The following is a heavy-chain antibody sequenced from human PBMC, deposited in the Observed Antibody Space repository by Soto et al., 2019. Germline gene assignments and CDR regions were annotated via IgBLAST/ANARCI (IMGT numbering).Heavy chain of an antibody. V-gene: IGHV4-59*01. Sequence: QVQLQESGPGLVKPSETLSLTCTVSGASISSYYWSWIRQPPGKGLEWIGYIYYSGSANYNPSLSXRLXRSVDTSKYKSSLNLNSVTAAATALYYCAREYPVHSAYFDYSGQGILVPVSS. CDR1: GASISSYY. D-gene: IGHD6-13*01. J-gene: IGHJ4*02. CDR2: IYYSGSA. CDR3: AREYPVHSAYFDY.